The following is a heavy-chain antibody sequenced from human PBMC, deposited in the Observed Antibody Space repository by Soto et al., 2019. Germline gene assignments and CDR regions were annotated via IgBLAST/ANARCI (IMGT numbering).Heavy chain of an antibody. V-gene: IGHV1-2*02. CDR2: INPNSGGT. CDR1: VSSNTETE. J-gene: IGHJ5*01. Sequence: VKPSWEDRVSSNTETEILWRRQAPGQELEWMGWINPNSGGTNYAQKFQGRVTMTRDTSISTAYMELSRLRSDDTAVYYCESDNCRDLHSYPTRRSWG. CDR3: ESDNCRDLHSYPTRRS. D-gene: IGHD1-20*01.